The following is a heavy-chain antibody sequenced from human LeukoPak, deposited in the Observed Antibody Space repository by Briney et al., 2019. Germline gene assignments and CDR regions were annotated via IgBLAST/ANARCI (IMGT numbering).Heavy chain of an antibody. Sequence: GASVKVSCKASGYTFTGYYMHWVRQAPGQGLEWMGWINPNSGGTNYAQKFQGWVTMTRDTSISTAYMELSRLRSDDTAVYYCAREPSGIAAAGTRGSYFDHWGQGTLVTVSS. V-gene: IGHV1-2*04. D-gene: IGHD6-13*01. J-gene: IGHJ4*02. CDR3: AREPSGIAAAGTRGSYFDH. CDR2: INPNSGGT. CDR1: GYTFTGYY.